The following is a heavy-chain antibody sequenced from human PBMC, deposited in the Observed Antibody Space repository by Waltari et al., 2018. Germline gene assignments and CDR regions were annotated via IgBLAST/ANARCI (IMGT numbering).Heavy chain of an antibody. J-gene: IGHJ4*02. Sequence: VKVGQSGAGVKKPGALVTVSFPTFGYSFAEHLLPWGRQAPGQGLEWMGWINPKTGGRRFAESFEDRVTMTRDTATSTAYMEVRGLRSDDTAVYYCARGNKYLEWLLDYWGQGTRITVSS. CDR3: ARGNKYLEWLLDY. V-gene: IGHV1-2*02. D-gene: IGHD3-3*01. CDR1: GYSFAEHL. CDR2: INPKTGGR.